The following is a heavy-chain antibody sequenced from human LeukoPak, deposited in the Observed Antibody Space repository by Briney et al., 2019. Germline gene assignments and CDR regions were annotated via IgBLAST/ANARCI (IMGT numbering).Heavy chain of an antibody. D-gene: IGHD3-3*01. CDR2: INPNSGGT. Sequence: ASVKVSCKASGYTFTSYYMHWVRQAPGQGLEWMGWINPNSGGTNYAQKFQGRVTMTRDTSISTAYMELSGLRSDDTAVYYCARLGANDFWSGYYPYYYYYGMDVWGQGTTVTVSS. J-gene: IGHJ6*02. CDR1: GYTFTSYY. V-gene: IGHV1-2*02. CDR3: ARLGANDFWSGYYPYYYYYGMDV.